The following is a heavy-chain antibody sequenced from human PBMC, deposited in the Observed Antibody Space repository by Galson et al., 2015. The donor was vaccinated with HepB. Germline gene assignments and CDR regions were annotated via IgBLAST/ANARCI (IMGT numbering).Heavy chain of an antibody. J-gene: IGHJ6*02. CDR3: TRDPAAGPRYYYGMDV. Sequence: SLRLSCAASGFAFSSYSMNWVRQAPGKGLEWVSSISSSSSYIYYADSVKGRFTISRDNAKNSLYLQMNSLRAEDTAAYHCTRDPAAGPRYYYGMDVWGQGTTVTVSS. D-gene: IGHD6-13*01. CDR2: ISSSSSYI. CDR1: GFAFSSYS. V-gene: IGHV3-21*06.